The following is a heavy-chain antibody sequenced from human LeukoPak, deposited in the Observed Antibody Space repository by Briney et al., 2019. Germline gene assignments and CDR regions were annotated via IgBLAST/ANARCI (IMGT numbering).Heavy chain of an antibody. CDR1: GFTFSSYW. J-gene: IGHJ4*02. V-gene: IGHV3-7*03. CDR2: IKQDGSEK. D-gene: IGHD3-22*01. CDR3: ARRVYDSSGYYYFDY. Sequence: GSLRLSCAASGFTFSSYWMSWVRQVPGKGLEWVANIKQDGSEKYYVDSVKGRFTISRDNAKNSLYLQMNSLRAEDTAVYYCARRVYDSSGYYYFDYWGQGTLVTVSS.